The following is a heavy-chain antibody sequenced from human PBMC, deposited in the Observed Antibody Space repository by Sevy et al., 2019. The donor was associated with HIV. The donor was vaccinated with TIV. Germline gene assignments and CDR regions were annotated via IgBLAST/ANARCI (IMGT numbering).Heavy chain of an antibody. J-gene: IGHJ4*02. Sequence: GGSLRLSCVASEFAFNIHNMSWVRQAPGKGLEWVSTISSSSNNIYYADSVEGRFTISRDNAKNSLYLQMNSLRAEDTAVYYCARTFSFSWYDYWGQGTLVTVSS. V-gene: IGHV3-21*01. CDR1: EFAFNIHN. D-gene: IGHD6-13*01. CDR2: ISSSSNNI. CDR3: ARTFSFSWYDY.